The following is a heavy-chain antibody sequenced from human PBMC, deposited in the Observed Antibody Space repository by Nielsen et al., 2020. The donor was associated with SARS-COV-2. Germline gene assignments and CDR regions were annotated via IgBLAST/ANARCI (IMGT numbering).Heavy chain of an antibody. V-gene: IGHV4-59*01. CDR2: IYYSGST. CDR1: GGSISSYY. J-gene: IGHJ4*02. D-gene: IGHD5-18*01. CDR3: ASVGGYSYGLWYFDY. Sequence: GSLRLSCTVSGGSISSYYWSWIRQPPGKGLEWIGYIYYSGSTNYNPSLKSRVTISVDTSKNQFSLKLSSVTAADTAVYYCASVGGYSYGLWYFDYWGQGTLVTVSS.